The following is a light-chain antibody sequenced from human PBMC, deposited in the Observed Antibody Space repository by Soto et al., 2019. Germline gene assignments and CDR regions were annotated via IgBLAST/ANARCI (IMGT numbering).Light chain of an antibody. CDR3: STWDDRLNGPL. CDR1: SSNIGGNT. CDR2: SNS. J-gene: IGLJ2*01. Sequence: QSVLTQPPSASGTPGQRVTISCSGGSSNIGGNTVNWYQQLPGAAPKLIIFSNSQRPSGVPDRFSGSKSGTSASLAIGGLQSEDEAEYYCSTWDDRLNGPLFGGGTQLTVL. V-gene: IGLV1-44*01.